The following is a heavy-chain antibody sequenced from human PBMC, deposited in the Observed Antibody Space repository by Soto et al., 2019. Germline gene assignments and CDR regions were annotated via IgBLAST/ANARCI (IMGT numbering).Heavy chain of an antibody. V-gene: IGHV3-15*07. Sequence: QLVESGGGLVTPGKSVTLSCVGSGFDFTAAWMHWVRQAPGTGLEWVGRIKSRGSGGTTEYSAPVRGRFSISRDDSKNTVYLQMRTLKTENTAVYFCAKQRVPSVSSYYGLEFWGQGNAVTVTS. D-gene: IGHD5-18*01. CDR2: IKSRGSGGTT. J-gene: IGHJ6*01. CDR3: AKQRVPSVSSYYGLEF. CDR1: GFDFTAAW.